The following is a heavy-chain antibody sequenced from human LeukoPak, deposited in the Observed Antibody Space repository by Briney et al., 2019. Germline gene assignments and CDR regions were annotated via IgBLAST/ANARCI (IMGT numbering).Heavy chain of an antibody. D-gene: IGHD2-2*01. J-gene: IGHJ4*02. CDR3: AKDPYGTRYFDY. CDR2: LSGSGYNT. CDR1: GFTFSSHA. Sequence: PGGSLRLSCAASGFTFSSHALSWVRQAPGKGLEWFSSLSGSGYNTYYADSVKGRFTISRDNSKNTVYLQMNSLRAEDTAVYYCAKDPYGTRYFDYWGQGTLVTVSS. V-gene: IGHV3-23*01.